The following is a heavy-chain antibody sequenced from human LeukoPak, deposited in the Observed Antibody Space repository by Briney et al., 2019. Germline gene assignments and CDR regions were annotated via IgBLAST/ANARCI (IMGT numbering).Heavy chain of an antibody. CDR1: GYTFTGYY. CDR2: INPNSGGT. D-gene: IGHD4-17*01. V-gene: IGHV1-2*02. J-gene: IGHJ4*02. Sequence: ASVKVSCKASGYTFTGYYMSWVRQAPGQGLEWMGWINPNSGGTNSAQKFQGRVTMTRDTSISTAYMELRRLTSDDTAVYYCARDSSGDDYGLVDYWGQGTLVTVSS. CDR3: ARDSSGDDYGLVDY.